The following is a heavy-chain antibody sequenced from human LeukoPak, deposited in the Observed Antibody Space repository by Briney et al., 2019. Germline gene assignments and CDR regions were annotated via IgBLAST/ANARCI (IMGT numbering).Heavy chain of an antibody. CDR3: ARGDYDYVWGSYRPFDY. D-gene: IGHD3-16*02. Sequence: SETLSLTCAVYGGSFSGYYWSWIRQPPGKGLEWIGEINHSGSTNYNPSLKSRVTISVDTSKNQFSLKLSSVTAADTAAYYCARGDYDYVWGSYRPFDYWGQGTLVTVSS. J-gene: IGHJ4*02. V-gene: IGHV4-34*01. CDR1: GGSFSGYY. CDR2: INHSGST.